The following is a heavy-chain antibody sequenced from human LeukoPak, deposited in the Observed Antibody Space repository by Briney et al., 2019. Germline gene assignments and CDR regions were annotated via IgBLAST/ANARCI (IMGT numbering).Heavy chain of an antibody. CDR2: ISSNSSYI. J-gene: IGHJ4*02. CDR3: ARTPTADWLPPG. D-gene: IGHD3-9*01. V-gene: IGHV3-21*01. Sequence: GGSLRLSCAASGFTFSSYSMNWVRQAPGKGLEWVSSISSNSSYIYYADSVKGRFTISRDNAKNSLYLQMNSLRAEDTAVYYCARTPTADWLPPGWGQGTLVTVSS. CDR1: GFTFSSYS.